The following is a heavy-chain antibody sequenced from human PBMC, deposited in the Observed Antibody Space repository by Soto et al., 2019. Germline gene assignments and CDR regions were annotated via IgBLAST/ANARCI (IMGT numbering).Heavy chain of an antibody. CDR3: ARETYYYGSGSYDQYYYYYGMDV. V-gene: IGHV3-33*01. Sequence: PVGSLRLSCAASGFTFSSYGMHWVRQAPGKGLEWVAVIWYDGSNKYYADSVKGRFTISRDNSKNTLYLQMNSLRAEDTAVYYCARETYYYGSGSYDQYYYYYGMDVWGQGTTVTVSS. D-gene: IGHD3-10*01. CDR2: IWYDGSNK. CDR1: GFTFSSYG. J-gene: IGHJ6*02.